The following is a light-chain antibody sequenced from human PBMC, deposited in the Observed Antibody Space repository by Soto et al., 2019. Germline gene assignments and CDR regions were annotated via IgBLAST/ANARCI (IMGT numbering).Light chain of an antibody. CDR2: DAS. CDR1: QSVGTY. V-gene: IGKV3-11*01. J-gene: IGKJ2*01. Sequence: EIVLTQSPATLSLSPGERATLSCRASQSVGTYLAWYQHNPGQAPRLLIYDASNRATGIPARFSGSGSGTDLTLTISSPEPEDFAVYYCQQRYNWPNTFGQGTKLEIK. CDR3: QQRYNWPNT.